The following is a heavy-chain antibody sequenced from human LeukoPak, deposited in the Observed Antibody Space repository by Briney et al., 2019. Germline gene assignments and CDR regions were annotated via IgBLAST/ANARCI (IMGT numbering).Heavy chain of an antibody. Sequence: SETLSLTCTVSGASVSNYNWSWIRQPPGKGLEWTGYIYYSGNTNYNPSLKSRVTISVDTSKNQFSLKLTSVTAADTAMYYCARRGGSPLGAFDIWGQGTMDTVSS. D-gene: IGHD1-26*01. V-gene: IGHV4-59*02. CDR2: IYYSGNT. J-gene: IGHJ3*02. CDR1: GASVSNYN. CDR3: ARRGGSPLGAFDI.